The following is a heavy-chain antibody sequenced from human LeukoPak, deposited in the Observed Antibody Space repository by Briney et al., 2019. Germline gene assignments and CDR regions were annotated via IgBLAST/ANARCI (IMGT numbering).Heavy chain of an antibody. CDR2: MNPNSGNT. J-gene: IGHJ4*02. Sequence: ASVKVSCKASGYTFTSYDINWVRQATGQRLEWMGWMNPNSGNTGYAQKFQGRVTMTRNTSISTAYTELSSLRSEDTAVYYCARGLYSSSWYLRLDRPPYYWGQGTLVTVSS. V-gene: IGHV1-8*01. CDR1: GYTFTSYD. D-gene: IGHD6-13*01. CDR3: ARGLYSSSWYLRLDRPPYY.